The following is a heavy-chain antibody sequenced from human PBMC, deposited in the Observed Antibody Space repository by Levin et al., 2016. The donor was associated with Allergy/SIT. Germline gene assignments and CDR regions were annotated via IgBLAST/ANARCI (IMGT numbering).Heavy chain of an antibody. Sequence: ASVKVSCKASGYTFTGYYMHWVRQAPGQGLEWMGIINPSGGSTSYAQKFQGRVTMTRDTSTSTVYMELSSLRSEGTAVYYCARGGCSGGSCFYYYYMDVWGKGTTVTVSS. CDR1: GYTFTGYY. V-gene: IGHV1-46*01. J-gene: IGHJ6*03. D-gene: IGHD2-15*01. CDR3: ARGGCSGGSCFYYYYMDV. CDR2: INPSGGST.